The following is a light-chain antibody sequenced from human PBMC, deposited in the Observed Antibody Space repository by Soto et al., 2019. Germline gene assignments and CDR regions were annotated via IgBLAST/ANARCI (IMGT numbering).Light chain of an antibody. V-gene: IGLV1-40*01. Sequence: QSVLTQPPSVSGAPGQRVTISCTGSSSNIGAGYDVHWYQQLPGSAPKLLIYGNSNQPSGVPDRFSGSKSGTSASLAITGLQAEYEADYYCQSYDSSPSGSVVFGGGTKVTVL. CDR2: GNS. CDR3: QSYDSSPSGSVV. J-gene: IGLJ2*01. CDR1: SSNIGAGYD.